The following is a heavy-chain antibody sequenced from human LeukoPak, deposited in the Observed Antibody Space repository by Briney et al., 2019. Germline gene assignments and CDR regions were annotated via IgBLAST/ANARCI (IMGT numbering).Heavy chain of an antibody. CDR1: GGSISSSSYY. J-gene: IGHJ4*02. Sequence: SETLSLTCTVSGGSISSSSYYWGWIRQPPGKGLEWIGSIYYSGSTYYNPSLKSRVTISVDTSKNQFSLKLSSVTAADTAVYYCARYYYGGNAIDYWGQGTLVTVSS. V-gene: IGHV4-39*07. D-gene: IGHD4-23*01. CDR3: ARYYYGGNAIDY. CDR2: IYYSGST.